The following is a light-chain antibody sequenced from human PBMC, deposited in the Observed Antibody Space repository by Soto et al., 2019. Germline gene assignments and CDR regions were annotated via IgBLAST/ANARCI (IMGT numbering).Light chain of an antibody. CDR3: QQYGISPLMYT. Sequence: EIVLMQSPGTLSLSPEERATLSCRASQSVTNNYLAWYQQKPGQAPRLLIYGASSRATGVPDRFSGSGSGTDFTLTITRLEPEDFAVYYCQQYGISPLMYTFGQGTKL. CDR1: QSVTNNY. J-gene: IGKJ2*01. CDR2: GAS. V-gene: IGKV3-20*01.